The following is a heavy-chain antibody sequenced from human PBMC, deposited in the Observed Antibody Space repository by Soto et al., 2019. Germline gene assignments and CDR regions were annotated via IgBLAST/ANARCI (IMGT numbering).Heavy chain of an antibody. V-gene: IGHV3-7*01. CDR1: GFIFRDYW. Sequence: GGSQRLSCAASGFIFRDYWRSWVRQAPGKGLEWLANIKQDGSERYYMDSVKGRFTISRDNAENSVSLQMSSLRAEDTALYYCVASESIHVIGYWGQGTLVTVSS. D-gene: IGHD6-6*01. CDR3: VASESIHVIGY. CDR2: IKQDGSER. J-gene: IGHJ4*02.